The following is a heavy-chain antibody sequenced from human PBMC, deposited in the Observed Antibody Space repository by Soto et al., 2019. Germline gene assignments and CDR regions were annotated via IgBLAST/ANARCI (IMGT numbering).Heavy chain of an antibody. CDR1: GYSFTSYW. D-gene: IGHD2-8*01. CDR3: ARLPCTNGVCHTFDY. CDR2: IYPGDSDT. V-gene: IGHV5-51*01. J-gene: IGHJ4*02. Sequence: GESLKISCKGSGYSFTSYWIGWVRQMPGKGLEWMGIIYPGDSDTRYSPSFQGQVTISADKSISTAYLQWSSLKASDTAMYYCARLPCTNGVCHTFDYWGQGTLVTVSS.